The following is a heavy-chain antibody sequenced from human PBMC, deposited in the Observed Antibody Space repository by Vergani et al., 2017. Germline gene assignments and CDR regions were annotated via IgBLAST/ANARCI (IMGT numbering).Heavy chain of an antibody. CDR1: GFTFSSYS. J-gene: IGHJ1*01. Sequence: VQLVESGGGLVKPGGSLRLSCAASGFTFSSYSMNWVRQAPGKGLEWVSSISSSSSYIYYADSVKGRFTISRDNAKNSLYLQMNSLRAEDTAVYYCARVGASAEYFQHWGQGTLVTVSS. D-gene: IGHD3-16*01. CDR3: ARVGASAEYFQH. V-gene: IGHV3-21*01. CDR2: ISSSSSYI.